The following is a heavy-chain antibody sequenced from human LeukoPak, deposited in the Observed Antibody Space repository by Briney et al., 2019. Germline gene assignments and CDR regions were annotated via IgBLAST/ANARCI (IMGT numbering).Heavy chain of an antibody. Sequence: GASVKVSCKASGYTFTTYHMHWVRQAPGQGLEWMGIINPSGGTTSYAQKFQGRVTMTRDTSTSTVYMELSSLRSEDTAVYYCARGANWGSSSSHFDYWGQGTLVTISS. D-gene: IGHD6-6*01. CDR3: ARGANWGSSSSHFDY. V-gene: IGHV1-46*01. J-gene: IGHJ4*02. CDR2: INPSGGTT. CDR1: GYTFTTYH.